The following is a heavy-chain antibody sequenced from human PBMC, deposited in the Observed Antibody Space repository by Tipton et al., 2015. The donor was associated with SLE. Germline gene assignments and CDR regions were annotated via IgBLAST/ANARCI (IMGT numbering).Heavy chain of an antibody. Sequence: TLSLTCSVSGGSISHFYWSWIRQPPGKGLEWIAYIYYSGTTNYNPSLKSRVSISVDTSKNHFSLNLYSVTAADTAGYYCARGSRGVGFDVWGHGMTVIVSS. CDR2: IYYSGTT. J-gene: IGHJ6*02. D-gene: IGHD3-10*01. V-gene: IGHV4-59*07. CDR1: GGSISHFY. CDR3: ARGSRGVGFDV.